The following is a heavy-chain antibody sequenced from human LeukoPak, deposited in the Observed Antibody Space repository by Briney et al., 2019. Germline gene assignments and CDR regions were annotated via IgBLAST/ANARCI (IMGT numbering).Heavy chain of an antibody. CDR2: ISGSGGST. CDR3: AKDPRYCTNGVCQT. V-gene: IGHV3-23*01. CDR1: GFTVSNSF. J-gene: IGHJ4*02. D-gene: IGHD2-8*01. Sequence: GGSLRLSCAASGFTVSNSFMSWIRQAPGKGLEWVSAISGSGGSTYYADSVKGRFTISRDNSKNTLYLQMNSLRAEDTALYYCAKDPRYCTNGVCQTWGQGTLVTVSS.